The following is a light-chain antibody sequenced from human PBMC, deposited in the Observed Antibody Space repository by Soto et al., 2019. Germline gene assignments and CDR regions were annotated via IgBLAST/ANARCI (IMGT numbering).Light chain of an antibody. CDR3: QQRSNWPIP. V-gene: IGKV3-11*01. J-gene: IGKJ5*01. CDR2: DAS. Sequence: EIVLTQSLATLSLSPGERATLSCRASQSVSSYLAWYQQKPGQAPRLLIYDASIGATGIPARFSGSGSGTDFTLTISSLEPEDFAVYYCQQRSNWPIPFGQGTRLEIK. CDR1: QSVSSY.